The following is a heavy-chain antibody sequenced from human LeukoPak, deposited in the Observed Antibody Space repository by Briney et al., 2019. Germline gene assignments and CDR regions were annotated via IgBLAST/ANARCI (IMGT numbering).Heavy chain of an antibody. CDR1: GSFLSRDYY. J-gene: IGHJ4*02. Sequence: SETLSLTCTVSGSFLSRDYYWGWIRQPPGKGLEWIGSIYYSGSGNTYYNASLTSRVAISVNTPKKQFCLNLSSVTAADTAFYYCANRGAQFFDDSWGQGTLVIVSS. CDR3: ANRGAQFFDDS. CDR2: IYYSGSGNT. D-gene: IGHD5-24*01. V-gene: IGHV4-38-2*02.